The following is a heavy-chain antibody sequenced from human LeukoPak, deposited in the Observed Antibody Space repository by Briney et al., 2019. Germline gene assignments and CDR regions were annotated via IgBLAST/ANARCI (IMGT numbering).Heavy chain of an antibody. CDR3: AGVKVAGARSFDY. CDR2: INDVGSDS. D-gene: IGHD6-19*01. V-gene: IGHV3-74*01. Sequence: PGGSLRLSCAASGFTFSAYWMHWVRQAPGKGLVWVGRINDVGSDSTYVDSVKGRFTISRDNAKNTLYLQMNNLRAEDTAVYYCAGVKVAGARSFDYWGRGTLVTVSS. J-gene: IGHJ4*02. CDR1: GFTFSAYW.